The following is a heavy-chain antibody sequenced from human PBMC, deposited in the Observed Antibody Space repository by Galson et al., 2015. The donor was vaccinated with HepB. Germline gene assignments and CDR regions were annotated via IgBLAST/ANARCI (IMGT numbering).Heavy chain of an antibody. Sequence: LSLTCTVSGGSVSSGSYYWSWIRQPPGKGLEWIGYIYYSGSTNYNPSLKSRVTISVDTSKNQFSLKLSSVTAADTAVYYCARADGIWFRELLYGYFDYWGQGTLVTVSS. CDR2: IYYSGST. J-gene: IGHJ4*02. CDR1: GGSVSSGSYY. D-gene: IGHD3-10*01. V-gene: IGHV4-61*01. CDR3: ARADGIWFRELLYGYFDY.